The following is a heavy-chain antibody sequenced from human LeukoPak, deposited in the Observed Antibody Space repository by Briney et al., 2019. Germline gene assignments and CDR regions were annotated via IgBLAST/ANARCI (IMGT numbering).Heavy chain of an antibody. CDR3: ARTPPCSSTSCSEAYFDY. CDR1: GGSIRSGGYY. V-gene: IGHV4-31*03. CDR2: IYYSGST. D-gene: IGHD2-2*01. J-gene: IGHJ4*02. Sequence: SQTLSLTCTVSGGSIRSGGYYWSWIRQHPGKGLGGFGYIYYSGSTYYNPSLKSRVTISVDTSKNQFSLKLSSVTAADTAVYYCARTPPCSSTSCSEAYFDYWGQGTLVTVSS.